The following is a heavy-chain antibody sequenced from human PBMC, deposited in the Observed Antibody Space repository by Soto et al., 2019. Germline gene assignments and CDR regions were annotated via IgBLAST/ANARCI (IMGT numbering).Heavy chain of an antibody. D-gene: IGHD2-2*02. Sequence: QVQLQESGPGLVKPSQTLSLTCTVSGGSISSAAYYWSWIRQHPGQGLEWIGYISHSGSTYYNPSLKRRVIISVDTSKNQCSLSLTSVTAADTAVYYCAREYTYGSTFFDCWGQGALVTVSS. CDR1: GGSISSAAYY. CDR3: AREYTYGSTFFDC. V-gene: IGHV4-31*03. J-gene: IGHJ4*02. CDR2: ISHSGST.